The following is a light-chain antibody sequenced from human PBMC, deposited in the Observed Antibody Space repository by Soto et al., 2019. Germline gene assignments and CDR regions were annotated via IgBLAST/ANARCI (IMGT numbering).Light chain of an antibody. CDR1: RTVSNW. CDR3: QLYKSYALT. CDR2: RAS. J-gene: IGKJ5*01. V-gene: IGKV1-5*03. Sequence: DLEVTQSPSILSASEGDRVTITCRSSRTVSNWLAWYQHQPGRAPRLRISRASNLESGVPPRFSGSGVGTEFTLTIDSLQPDDLGTYYCQLYKSYALTCGQGTRLEI.